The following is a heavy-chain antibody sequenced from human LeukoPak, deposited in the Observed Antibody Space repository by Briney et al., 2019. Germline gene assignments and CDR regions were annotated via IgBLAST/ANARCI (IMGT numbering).Heavy chain of an antibody. J-gene: IGHJ4*02. Sequence: SETLSLTCTVSGGSISSSSYYWGWIRQPPGKGLEWIGSIYYSGSTYYNPSLKSRVTISVDTSKNQFSLKLSSVTAADTAVYYCATLVGTTSAFGYWGQGTLVTVSS. CDR3: ATLVGTTSAFGY. D-gene: IGHD1-1*01. CDR1: GGSISSSSYY. V-gene: IGHV4-39*01. CDR2: IYYSGST.